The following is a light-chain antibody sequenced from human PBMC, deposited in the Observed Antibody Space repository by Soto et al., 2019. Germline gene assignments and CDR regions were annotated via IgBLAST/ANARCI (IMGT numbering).Light chain of an antibody. CDR1: RSDVVGYNY. J-gene: IGLJ1*01. V-gene: IGLV2-14*01. CDR2: DVS. Sequence: QSVLTQPASVSGSPGQSITISCTGTRSDVVGYNYVSWYQQHPGKAPKLMIYDVSNRPSGVSNRFSGPKSGNTASLTTSGLQAEDEADYYCSSYTSSSTPRYVFGTGTKVTVL. CDR3: SSYTSSSTPRYV.